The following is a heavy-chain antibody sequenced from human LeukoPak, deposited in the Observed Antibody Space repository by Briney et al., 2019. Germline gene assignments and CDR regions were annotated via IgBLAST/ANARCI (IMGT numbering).Heavy chain of an antibody. V-gene: IGHV3-30*18. D-gene: IGHD1-1*01. CDR3: AKSLLTTATGTGRAFDI. Sequence: PGRSLRLSCAASGFTFSSYGMHWVRQAPGKGLEWVAVISYDGSNKYYADSVKGRFTISRDNSKNTLYLQMNSLRAEDTAVYYCAKSLLTTATGTGRAFDIWGQRTMVTVSA. J-gene: IGHJ3*02. CDR2: ISYDGSNK. CDR1: GFTFSSYG.